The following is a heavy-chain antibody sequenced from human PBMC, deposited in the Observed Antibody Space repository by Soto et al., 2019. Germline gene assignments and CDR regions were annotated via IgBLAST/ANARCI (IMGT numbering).Heavy chain of an antibody. CDR1: GYSISNNYY. CDR2: TYYGGTT. Sequence: PSETLYLTCTVSGYSISNNYYWGWIRQPPGKGLEWIGVTYYGGTTYYNPSLKSRVTISLDTSKNQFSLKLTSVTAADTAVYYFAIDSSVATGWFDPWGQGTLVTVS. CDR3: AIDSSVATGWFDP. V-gene: IGHV4-38-2*02. D-gene: IGHD5-12*01. J-gene: IGHJ5*02.